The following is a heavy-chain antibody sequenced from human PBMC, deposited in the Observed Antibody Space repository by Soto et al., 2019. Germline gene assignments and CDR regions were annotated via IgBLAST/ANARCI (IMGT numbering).Heavy chain of an antibody. CDR1: GYSFTSNW. CDR2: IYPSDSDT. CDR3: AGTTSGTTTFFDS. V-gene: IGHV5-51*03. Sequence: EVQLVQSGPEVKKSGESLKISCKGSGYSFTSNWIGWVRQMPGKGLEWMGIIYPSDSDTRYSPSFQGQVTISADKSISTVYLRRSGAKASESAMYYCAGTTSGTTTFFDSCGQGALVTVSS. D-gene: IGHD1-7*01. J-gene: IGHJ4*02.